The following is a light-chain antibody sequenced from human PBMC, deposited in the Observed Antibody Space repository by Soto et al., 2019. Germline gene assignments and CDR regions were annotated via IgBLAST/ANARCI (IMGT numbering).Light chain of an antibody. Sequence: EIVLTQSPATLSFSPGERATLSSRASQSVSSNLAWYQQKPGQAPRLLIYDASSRATGIPDRFSGGGSGTDFTLTISRLEPEDFAVYYCQQFSSYPLTFGGGTKVDIK. CDR1: QSVSSN. CDR3: QQFSSYPLT. J-gene: IGKJ4*01. V-gene: IGKV3-20*01. CDR2: DAS.